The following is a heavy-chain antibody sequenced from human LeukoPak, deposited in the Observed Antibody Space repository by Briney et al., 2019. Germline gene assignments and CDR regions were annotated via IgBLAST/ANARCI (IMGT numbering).Heavy chain of an antibody. CDR1: GFTFSSYA. CDR2: ISSNGGST. V-gene: IGHV3-64*01. CDR3: ARGSHDWNGFDY. D-gene: IGHD1-1*01. J-gene: IGHJ4*02. Sequence: GGSLRLSCAASGFTFSSYAMHWVRQAPGKGLEYVSAISSNGGSTYYANSVKGRFTISRDNSKNTLYLQMGSLRAEDMAVYYCARGSHDWNGFDYWGQGTLVTVSS.